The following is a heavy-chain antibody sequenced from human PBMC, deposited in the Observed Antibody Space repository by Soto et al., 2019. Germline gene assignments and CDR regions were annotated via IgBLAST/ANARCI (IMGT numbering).Heavy chain of an antibody. V-gene: IGHV3-15*01. CDR3: TTDLRWELLTNY. Sequence: EVQLVESGGGWLKPGGSQRPSCAVPGLIFSDAGMSWVRQAPGKGREWVGRIKSEGYGGTAEYAAPVKGRFTISREDSKNTLYLQMNSLKTEDTAVYYCTTDLRWELLTNYWGQGTLVTVSS. CDR1: GLIFSDAG. J-gene: IGHJ4*02. D-gene: IGHD1-26*01. CDR2: IKSEGYGGTA.